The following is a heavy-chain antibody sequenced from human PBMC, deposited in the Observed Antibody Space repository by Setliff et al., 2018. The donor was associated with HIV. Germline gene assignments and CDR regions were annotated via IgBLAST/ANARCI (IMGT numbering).Heavy chain of an antibody. Sequence: ASVKVSCKASGYTFHTYAMHWVRQAPGQRLEWMGWINADNGNAKYSQKFQGRVTITSDTSASTVYMELSSLRYEDTAVYYCARDSYGLDYWGQGTLVTVSS. V-gene: IGHV1-3*01. J-gene: IGHJ4*02. CDR2: INADNGNA. D-gene: IGHD5-18*01. CDR1: GYTFHTYA. CDR3: ARDSYGLDY.